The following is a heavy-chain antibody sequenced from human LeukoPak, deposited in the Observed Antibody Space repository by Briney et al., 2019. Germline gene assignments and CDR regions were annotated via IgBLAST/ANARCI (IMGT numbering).Heavy chain of an antibody. D-gene: IGHD3-3*01. J-gene: IGHJ6*03. V-gene: IGHV3-7*01. CDR2: IKQDGSEK. Sequence: GGSLRLSCVGSGFTFSSYWMSWVRQAPGKGLEWVANIKQDGSEKYYVDSVKGRFTISRDNAKNSLYLQMNSLRAEDTAVYYCARETHYDFWSGYHRCHYMDVWGKGTTVTVSS. CDR1: GFTFSSYW. CDR3: ARETHYDFWSGYHRCHYMDV.